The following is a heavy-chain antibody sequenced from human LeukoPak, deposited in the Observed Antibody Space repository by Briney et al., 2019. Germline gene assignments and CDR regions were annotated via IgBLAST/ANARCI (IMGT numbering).Heavy chain of an antibody. D-gene: IGHD2-2*02. J-gene: IGHJ5*02. V-gene: IGHV4-34*01. CDR1: GGSFSGYY. CDR3: ARGSILGYCSSTSCYKGLRRHNWFDP. Sequence: SETLSLTCAVYGGSFSGYYWSWIRQLPGKGLEWIGEINHSGSTNYNPSLKSRVTISVDTSKNQFSLKLSSVTAADTAVYYCARGSILGYCSSTSCYKGLRRHNWFDPWGQGTLVTVSS. CDR2: INHSGST.